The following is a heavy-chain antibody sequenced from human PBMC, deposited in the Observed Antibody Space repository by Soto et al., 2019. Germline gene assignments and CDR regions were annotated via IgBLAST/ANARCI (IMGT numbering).Heavy chain of an antibody. J-gene: IGHJ4*02. CDR1: GCTFTSYG. Sequence: SVKVSCKASGCTFTSYGISWVRQAPGQGLEWMGGIIPIFGTANYAQKFQGRVTITADESTSTAYMELSSLRSEDTAVYYCARARERGIAAAADYWGQGTLVTVSS. D-gene: IGHD6-13*01. CDR2: IIPIFGTA. CDR3: ARARERGIAAAADY. V-gene: IGHV1-69*13.